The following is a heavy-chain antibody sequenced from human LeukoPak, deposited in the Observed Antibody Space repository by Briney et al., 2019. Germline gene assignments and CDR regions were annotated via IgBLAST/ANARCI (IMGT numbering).Heavy chain of an antibody. D-gene: IGHD3-22*01. CDR2: IYYSGST. J-gene: IGHJ4*02. CDR3: ARLGSSGYASFDY. CDR1: GGSISSYY. V-gene: IGHV4-59*01. Sequence: PSETLSLTCTVSGGSISSYYWSWIRQPPGKGLEWIGYIYYSGSTNYNPSLKSRVTISVDTSKNQFSLKLSSVTAADTAVYYCARLGSSGYASFDYWGQGTLVTVSP.